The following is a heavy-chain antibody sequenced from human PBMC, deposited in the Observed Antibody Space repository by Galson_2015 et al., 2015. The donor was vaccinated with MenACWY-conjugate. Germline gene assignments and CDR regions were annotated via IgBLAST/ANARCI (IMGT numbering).Heavy chain of an antibody. Sequence: SETLSLTCTVSGGSISRHYRSWIQQPPGKGLEWIGYMYYTGSSNYNPSLKSRVTISLDTPKNQFSLKLSSVTAADTAVYYCARGVAMVRGVITPPHFDCWGQGIMVIVSS. CDR3: ARGVAMVRGVITPPHFDC. D-gene: IGHD3-10*01. J-gene: IGHJ4*02. CDR1: GGSISRHY. CDR2: MYYTGSS. V-gene: IGHV4-59*11.